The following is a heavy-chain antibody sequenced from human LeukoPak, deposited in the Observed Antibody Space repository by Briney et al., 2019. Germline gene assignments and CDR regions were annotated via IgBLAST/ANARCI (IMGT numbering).Heavy chain of an antibody. J-gene: IGHJ5*02. CDR2: VIPVFGTA. CDR3: ARGPSNWNYRVVWFDP. Sequence: SVKVSCKASGGTFSSYAISWVRQAPGQGLEWMGRVIPVFGTANYAQKFQGRVAITTDESTSTAYMELSSLRSEDTAVYYCARGPSNWNYRVVWFDPWGQGTLVTVSS. V-gene: IGHV1-69*05. D-gene: IGHD1-7*01. CDR1: GGTFSSYA.